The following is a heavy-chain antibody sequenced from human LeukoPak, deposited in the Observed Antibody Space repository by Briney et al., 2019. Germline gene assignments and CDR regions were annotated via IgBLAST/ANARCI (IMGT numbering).Heavy chain of an antibody. CDR2: INSDGSST. J-gene: IGHJ3*02. CDR1: GFTFSSYW. CDR3: ARVFRPSLTVFIIRGAFDI. D-gene: IGHD3-3*01. Sequence: SGGSLRLSCAASGFTFSSYWMHWVRQAPGKGLVWVSRINSDGSSTSYADSVKGRFTISRDNAKNTLYLQMNSLRAEDTAVYYCARVFRPSLTVFIIRGAFDIWGQGTMVTVSS. V-gene: IGHV3-74*01.